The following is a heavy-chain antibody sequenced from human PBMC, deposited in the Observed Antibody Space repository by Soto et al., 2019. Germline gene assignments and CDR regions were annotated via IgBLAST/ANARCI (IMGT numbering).Heavy chain of an antibody. CDR1: GFTFSSYA. V-gene: IGHV3-23*01. Sequence: GGSLRLSCAASGFTFSSYAMSWVRQAPGKGLEWVSAISGSGGSTYYADSVKGRFTISRDNSKNTLYLQMNSLRAEDTAVYYCANPSHPRDSSGYHAWGQGTLVTVSS. D-gene: IGHD3-22*01. J-gene: IGHJ4*02. CDR3: ANPSHPRDSSGYHA. CDR2: ISGSGGST.